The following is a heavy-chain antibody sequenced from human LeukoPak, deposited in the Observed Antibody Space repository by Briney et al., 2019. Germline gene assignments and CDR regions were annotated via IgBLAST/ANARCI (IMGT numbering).Heavy chain of an antibody. CDR3: ARTTADGSADY. J-gene: IGHJ4*02. V-gene: IGHV4-59*02. Sequence: RSETLSLTCTVSGGTVSGNYWSWIRQTPGKGLEWIAYIHSSGRTNYNPSLKSRVTISVDTSNNQFSLKLSSVTAADTAVYYCARTTADGSADYWGQGTLVTVSS. CDR2: IHSSGRT. CDR1: GGTVSGNY. D-gene: IGHD5-24*01.